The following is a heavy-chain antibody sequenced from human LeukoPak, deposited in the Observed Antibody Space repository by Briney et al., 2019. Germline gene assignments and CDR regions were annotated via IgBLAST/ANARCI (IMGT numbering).Heavy chain of an antibody. CDR3: ACHLAVGAFDI. V-gene: IGHV3-7*03. CDR2: IKQDGSEK. CDR1: GFTFSTYS. Sequence: GGSLRLSCAASGFTFSTYSMSWVRQAPGKGLEWVANIKQDGSEKYYVDSVKGRFTISRDNAKNSLYLQMNSLRAEDTAVYYCACHLAVGAFDIWGQGTMVTVSS. J-gene: IGHJ3*02.